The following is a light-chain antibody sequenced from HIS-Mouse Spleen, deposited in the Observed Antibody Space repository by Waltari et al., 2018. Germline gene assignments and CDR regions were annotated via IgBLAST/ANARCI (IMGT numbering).Light chain of an antibody. V-gene: IGKV3-15*01. J-gene: IGKJ4*01. CDR2: GAS. CDR1: QSVSSN. Sequence: EIVMTQSPATLFVSPGERATLSCRVSQSVSSNLAWYQQKPGQAPRLLIYGASTRATGIPARFSGSGSGTEFTLTISSLQSEDFAVYYCQQYNNWPPLTFGGGTKVEIK. CDR3: QQYNNWPPLT.